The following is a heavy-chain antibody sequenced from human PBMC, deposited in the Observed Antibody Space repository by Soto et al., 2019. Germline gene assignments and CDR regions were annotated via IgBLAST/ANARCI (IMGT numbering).Heavy chain of an antibody. CDR1: GFIFSSFG. D-gene: IGHD7-27*01. CDR2: IWYGGSNT. V-gene: IGHV3-33*01. Sequence: SLRLSCAASGFIFSSFGMHWVRQAPGKGLEWVAHIWYGGSNTYYADSVKGRFTISRDNSRNTLYLQMNSLRAEDTAVYHCVRDLLGSGGHFDYWGQGTPVTVSS. J-gene: IGHJ4*02. CDR3: VRDLLGSGGHFDY.